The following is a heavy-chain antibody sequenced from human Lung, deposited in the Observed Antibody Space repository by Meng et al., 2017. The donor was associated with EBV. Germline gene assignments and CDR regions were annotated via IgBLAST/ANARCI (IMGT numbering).Heavy chain of an antibody. CDR3: ARRRGGSGRDC. D-gene: IGHD3-10*01. J-gene: IGHJ4*02. V-gene: IGHV4-39*01. CDR1: GGSISSNGYY. CDR2: IYHSGST. Sequence: HLQLRQPGPGLVKPSDTLSLTCTFSGGSISSNGYYWDWVRQPPGKGLEWIGAIYHSGSTSYNPSLQSRVTMFVDTSKNQFSLMLTSVTATDTAVYYCARRRGGSGRDCWGQGTLVTVSS.